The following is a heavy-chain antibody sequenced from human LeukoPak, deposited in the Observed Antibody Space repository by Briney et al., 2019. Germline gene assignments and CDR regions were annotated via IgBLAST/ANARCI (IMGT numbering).Heavy chain of an antibody. Sequence: GGSLRLSCAASEFTFSSYSMNWVRQAPGKGLEWVSSISSSSSYIYYADSVKGRFTISRDNAKNSLYLQMNSLRAEDTAVYYCARDDEYSSSSGDYWGQGTLVTVSS. D-gene: IGHD6-6*01. J-gene: IGHJ4*02. CDR2: ISSSSSYI. CDR3: ARDDEYSSSSGDY. V-gene: IGHV3-21*01. CDR1: EFTFSSYS.